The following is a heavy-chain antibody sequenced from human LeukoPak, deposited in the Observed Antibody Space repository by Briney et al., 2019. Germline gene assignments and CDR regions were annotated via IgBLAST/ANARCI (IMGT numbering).Heavy chain of an antibody. CDR3: AIGGDSTTSCYRCFDY. V-gene: IGHV5-51*01. CDR2: TYPDDSDT. CDR1: GYRFTNYW. J-gene: IGHJ4*02. D-gene: IGHD2-2*02. Sequence: GESLKISCKGSGYRFTNYWIGWVRQMPGKGLEWMGLTYPDDSDTRYSPSFQGQVTISADKSISTANLQWSSLKASDTAMYYCAIGGDSTTSCYRCFDYWGQGTLVTVSS.